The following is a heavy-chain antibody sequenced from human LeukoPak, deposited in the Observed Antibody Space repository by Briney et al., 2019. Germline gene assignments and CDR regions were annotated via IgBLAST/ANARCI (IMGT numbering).Heavy chain of an antibody. CDR1: GFTFSNHG. D-gene: IGHD3-16*01. CDR2: IWYDGSKK. Sequence: GGSLRLSCAASGFTFSNHGMHWVRQAPGKGLEWVAVIWYDGSKKLYADSVKGRFTISRDNSKNTLYLQVNSLRAEDTAVYYCARDRGGGSNFDCWGQGTLVTVSS. J-gene: IGHJ4*02. CDR3: ARDRGGGSNFDC. V-gene: IGHV3-33*01.